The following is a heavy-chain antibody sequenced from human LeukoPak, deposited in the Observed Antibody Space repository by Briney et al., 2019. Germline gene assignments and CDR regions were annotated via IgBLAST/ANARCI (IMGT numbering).Heavy chain of an antibody. D-gene: IGHD2-2*01. V-gene: IGHV1-2*02. J-gene: IGHJ6*03. CDR3: ARGVVVPAATVTYYMDV. Sequence: ASVKVSCKASGYTFTGYYMHWVRQAPGQGLEWMGWINPNSGGTNYAQKFQGRVTMTRNTSISTAYMELSSLRSGDTAVYYCARGVVVPAATVTYYMDVWGKGTTVTISS. CDR2: INPNSGGT. CDR1: GYTFTGYY.